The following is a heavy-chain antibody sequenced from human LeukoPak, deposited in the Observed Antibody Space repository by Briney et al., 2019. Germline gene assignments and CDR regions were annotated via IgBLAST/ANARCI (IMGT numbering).Heavy chain of an antibody. D-gene: IGHD1-1*01. Sequence: SETLSLTCTVSGSSISNYYWSWIRQPPGKGLEWIGYIYYSGSANHNPSLKSRVTISVDTSKNQFSLKLSSVTAADTAVYYCARVTETTGIRYFDYWGQGTLVTVSS. CDR1: GSSISNYY. CDR3: ARVTETTGIRYFDY. J-gene: IGHJ4*02. CDR2: IYYSGSA. V-gene: IGHV4-59*01.